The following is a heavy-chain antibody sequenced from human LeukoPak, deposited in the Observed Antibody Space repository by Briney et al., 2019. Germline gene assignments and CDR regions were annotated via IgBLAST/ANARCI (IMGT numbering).Heavy chain of an antibody. J-gene: IGHJ5*02. Sequence: SETLSLTCTVSGGSISGGGYYWNWIRQHPGKGLEWIGYIYYSGSTYYNPSLKSRVIISVDTSKNQFSLKLSSVTAADTAVYYCARGGSTLQNWFDPWGQGTLVTVSS. V-gene: IGHV4-31*03. D-gene: IGHD5/OR15-5a*01. CDR3: ARGGSTLQNWFDP. CDR2: IYYSGST. CDR1: GGSISGGGYY.